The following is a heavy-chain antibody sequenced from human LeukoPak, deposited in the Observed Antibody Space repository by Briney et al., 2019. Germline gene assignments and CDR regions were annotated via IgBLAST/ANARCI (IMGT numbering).Heavy chain of an antibody. V-gene: IGHV4-30-4*01. CDR1: GGSVSSGDYY. CDR3: ARGPPAKPGTGYYYGMDV. J-gene: IGHJ6*02. Sequence: SETLSLTCIVSGGSVSSGDYYWSWIRQSPGKGLEWIGYIYYTGSISYNPSLKSRLTISVDMSKNQFSLKLSSVTAADTAVYFCARGPPAKPGTGYYYGMDVWGQGTTVTVSS. D-gene: IGHD2-2*01. CDR2: IYYTGSI.